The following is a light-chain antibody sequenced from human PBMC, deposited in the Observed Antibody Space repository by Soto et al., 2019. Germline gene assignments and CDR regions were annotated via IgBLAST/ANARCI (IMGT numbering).Light chain of an antibody. J-gene: IGKJ1*01. CDR2: GAS. CDR3: QQRSNWTGT. Sequence: ILLTQCPGTLSVSPGDRVTLSWGASQSIRINLDWYQNKPGKAPRLLIYGASSRATGIPDRLSGRGYGTDFTSTISSIENEDFEVYYCQQRSNWTGTFGHGTKVDI. CDR1: QSIRIN. V-gene: IGKV3-11*01.